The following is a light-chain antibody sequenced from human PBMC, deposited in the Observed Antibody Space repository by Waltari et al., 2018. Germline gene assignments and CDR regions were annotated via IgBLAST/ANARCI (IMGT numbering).Light chain of an antibody. CDR1: NPATIS. CDR2: SDS. J-gene: IGLJ3*02. CDR3: QVWDSNMYGV. Sequence: YVLTQPPSVSVAPGQAATNTCGGANPATISVNWYQRKPGQAPVLVIYSDSLRPSGIPERFSGSNSGITATLAISRVEAGDEADYYCQVWDSNMYGVFGGGTKVTVL. V-gene: IGLV3-21*01.